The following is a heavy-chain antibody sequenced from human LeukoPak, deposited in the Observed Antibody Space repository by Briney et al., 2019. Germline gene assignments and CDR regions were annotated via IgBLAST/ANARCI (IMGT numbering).Heavy chain of an antibody. V-gene: IGHV4-39*01. CDR1: GGSFSGYY. CDR3: ARHVLGVRGAKGYFDY. J-gene: IGHJ4*02. D-gene: IGHD3-10*01. CDR2: IYYSGST. Sequence: SETLSLTCAVFGGSFSGYYWNWIRQPPGKGLEWIGSIYYSGSTYYNPSLKSRVTISVDTSKNQFSLKLSSVTAADTAVYYCARHVLGVRGAKGYFDYWGQGTLVTVSS.